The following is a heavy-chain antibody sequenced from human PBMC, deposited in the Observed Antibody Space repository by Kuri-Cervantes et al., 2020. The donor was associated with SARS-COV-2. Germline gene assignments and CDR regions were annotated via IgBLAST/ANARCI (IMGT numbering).Heavy chain of an antibody. CDR2: INPNSGGT. V-gene: IGHV1-2*04. J-gene: IGHJ6*02. D-gene: IGHD3-10*01. CDR3: ARGMVRGIIQYYYYPMDV. Sequence: ASVKVSCKASGYTFSDYYIYWVRQAPGQGLAWMGWINPNSGGTNYAQKFQGWVTMTRDTSINTAYMELSRLRSDDMAVYYCARGMVRGIIQYYYYPMDVWGQGTTVTVSS. CDR1: GYTFSDYY.